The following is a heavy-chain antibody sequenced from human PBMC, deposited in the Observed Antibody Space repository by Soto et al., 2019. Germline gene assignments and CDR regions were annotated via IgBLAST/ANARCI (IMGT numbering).Heavy chain of an antibody. Sequence: GASVKVSCKASGYTFTDYYIHWVRQAPGQGLDWMGFINPGSGATNYAQRFQGRVTMTRDTSINTAYVDLSRLTSDDTAVYYCARVEGSASSAGDWGQGTLVTVYS. D-gene: IGHD6-6*01. J-gene: IGHJ4*02. CDR1: GYTFTDYY. CDR3: ARVEGSASSAGD. CDR2: INPGSGAT. V-gene: IGHV1-2*02.